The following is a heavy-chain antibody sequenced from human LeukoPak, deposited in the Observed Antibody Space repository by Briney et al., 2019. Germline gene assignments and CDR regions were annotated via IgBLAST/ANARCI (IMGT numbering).Heavy chain of an antibody. Sequence: GGSLRLSCTASGFILADHAMAWVRQAPGKGLECVGFVRSKAYGGTTEYATSVKGRFTISRDDSESIVYLQMNSLRAEDTAVYYCAKVPGAKWLRWFDYWGQGTLVTVSS. CDR2: VRSKAYGGTT. D-gene: IGHD5-12*01. J-gene: IGHJ4*02. CDR3: AKVPGAKWLRWFDY. V-gene: IGHV3-49*04. CDR1: GFILADHA.